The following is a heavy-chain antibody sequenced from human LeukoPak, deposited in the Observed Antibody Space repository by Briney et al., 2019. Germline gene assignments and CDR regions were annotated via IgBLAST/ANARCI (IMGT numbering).Heavy chain of an antibody. J-gene: IGHJ6*04. CDR3: ARAMGSGSYRYYYGMDV. CDR1: GFTFSSYG. Sequence: PGGSLRLSCAASGFTFSSYGMHWVRQAPGKGLEWVAVIWYDGSNKYYADSVKGRFTISRDNSKNTLYLQVNSLRAEDTAVYYCARAMGSGSYRYYYGMDVWGKGTTVTVSS. CDR2: IWYDGSNK. V-gene: IGHV3-33*01. D-gene: IGHD3-10*01.